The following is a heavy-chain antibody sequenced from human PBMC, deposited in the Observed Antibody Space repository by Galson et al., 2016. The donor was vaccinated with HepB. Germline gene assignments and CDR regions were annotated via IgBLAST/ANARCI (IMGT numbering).Heavy chain of an antibody. V-gene: IGHV3-33*01. CDR3: ARPRDNYGHAIDI. J-gene: IGHJ3*02. CDR1: GFTFSSYG. Sequence: SLRLSCAASGFTFSSYGMHWVRQAPGKGLEWVAAIWYDGSNKYYADSVKGRFTISRDNSKNTLSLQMSSLRAVDTAVYYCARPRDNYGHAIDIWGQGTMVTVSS. CDR2: IWYDGSNK. D-gene: IGHD3-10*01.